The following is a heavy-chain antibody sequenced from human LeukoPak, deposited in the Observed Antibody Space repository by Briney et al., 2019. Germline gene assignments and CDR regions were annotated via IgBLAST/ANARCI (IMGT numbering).Heavy chain of an antibody. Sequence: SETLSLTCRVYGGSFSGYYWTWIRQSPGRRLEWLGEINHSGSTNYHPSLRSRLTVSVDKSNNKFSLNMTSVTAADTAVYFCARRTPGLYYGAFYYYMDVWGKGATVIISS. J-gene: IGHJ6*03. CDR1: GGSFSGYY. V-gene: IGHV4-34*01. CDR3: ARRTPGLYYGAFYYYMDV. D-gene: IGHD3-16*02. CDR2: INHSGST.